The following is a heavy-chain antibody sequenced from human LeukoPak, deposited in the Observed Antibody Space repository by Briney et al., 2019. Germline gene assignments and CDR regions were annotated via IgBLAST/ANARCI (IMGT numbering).Heavy chain of an antibody. CDR2: ITADGGGT. CDR3: AKRLYDSSGY. Sequence: PGGSLRLSCAASGFTFSNYAFSWVRQAPGKGLEWVSSITADGGGTFYPDSVKGRFTISRDNSKNTLYLQMNSLRAEDTAVYYCAKRLYDSSGYWGQGTLVTVSS. J-gene: IGHJ4*02. D-gene: IGHD3-22*01. CDR1: GFTFSNYA. V-gene: IGHV3-23*01.